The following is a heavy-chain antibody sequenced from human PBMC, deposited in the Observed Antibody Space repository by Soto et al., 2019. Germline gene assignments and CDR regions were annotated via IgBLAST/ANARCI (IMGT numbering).Heavy chain of an antibody. D-gene: IGHD3-22*01. Sequence: QVQLVESGGGVVQPGRSLRLSCAASGFTFSSYAMHWVRQAPGKGLEWVAVMWDDGSNKYYADSVKGRVTISRDNSKNTLNLQMNSLRAEDTAVYYGARDCDSYESSGYYDPDYWGQGTLVTVSS. CDR2: MWDDGSNK. CDR1: GFTFSSYA. V-gene: IGHV3-33*01. J-gene: IGHJ4*02. CDR3: ARDCDSYESSGYYDPDY.